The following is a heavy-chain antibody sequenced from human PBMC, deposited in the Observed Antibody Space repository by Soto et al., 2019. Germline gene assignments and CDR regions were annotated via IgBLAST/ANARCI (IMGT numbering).Heavy chain of an antibody. D-gene: IGHD4-17*01. CDR3: TTVGLVYGDYDVYYYYYMDV. CDR2: IKSKTDGGTT. J-gene: IGHJ6*03. V-gene: IGHV3-15*01. Sequence: GGSLRLSCAASGFTFSNAWMSWVRQAPGKGLEWVGRIKSKTDGGTTDYAAPVKGRFTISRDDSKNTLYLQMNSLKTEDPAVYYCTTVGLVYGDYDVYYYYYMDVWGKGTTVTVSS. CDR1: GFTFSNAW.